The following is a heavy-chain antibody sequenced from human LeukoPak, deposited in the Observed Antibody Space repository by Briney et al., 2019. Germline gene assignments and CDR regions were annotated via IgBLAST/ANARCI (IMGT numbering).Heavy chain of an antibody. J-gene: IGHJ4*02. V-gene: IGHV3-23*01. CDR2: ISNKGGYA. CDR1: GFTITDYF. D-gene: IGHD3-10*01. CDR3: AKMSGVVWFGELRLPFDS. Sequence: PGGSLRLSCVASGFTITDYFMCWVRQAQGKGLEWVSAISNKGGYAYYADSVQGRFTISRDNSKNTLYLQMNSLRADDTAVYYCAKMSGVVWFGELRLPFDSWGQGTVVTVSS.